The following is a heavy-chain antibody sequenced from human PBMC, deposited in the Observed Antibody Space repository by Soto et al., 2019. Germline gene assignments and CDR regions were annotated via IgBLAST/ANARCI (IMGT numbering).Heavy chain of an antibody. D-gene: IGHD6-13*01. Sequence: VQLVESGGGLVKPGGSLRLSCAASGFTFSNAWMNWVRQAPGKGLEWVGRIKSKTDGGTTDYAAPVKGRFTISRDDSKNTLYLQMNSLKTEDTAVYYCTTGPSYSSSWPSYYYYYGMDVWGQGTTVTVSS. V-gene: IGHV3-15*07. CDR2: IKSKTDGGTT. CDR1: GFTFSNAW. CDR3: TTGPSYSSSWPSYYYYYGMDV. J-gene: IGHJ6*02.